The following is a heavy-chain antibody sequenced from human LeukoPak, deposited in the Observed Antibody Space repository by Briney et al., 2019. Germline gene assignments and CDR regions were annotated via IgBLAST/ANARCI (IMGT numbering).Heavy chain of an antibody. Sequence: SETLSLTCAVYGGSFSGYYWSWIRQPPGKGLEWIGEINHSGGTNYNPSLKSRVTISVDTSKNQFSLKLSSVTAADTAVYYCARGYSLDYWGQGTLVTVSS. V-gene: IGHV4-34*01. CDR1: GGSFSGYY. CDR3: ARGYSLDY. D-gene: IGHD5-18*01. J-gene: IGHJ4*02. CDR2: INHSGGT.